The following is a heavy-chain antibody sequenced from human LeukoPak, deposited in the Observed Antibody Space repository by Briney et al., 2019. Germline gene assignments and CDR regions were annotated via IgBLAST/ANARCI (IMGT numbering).Heavy chain of an antibody. CDR1: GFTSNSYA. Sequence: GGSLRLSCAASGFTSNSYAMSWVRQAPGKGLEWVSAVSDSGGNTYYADSVKGRFTISRDNAKNSLYLQMNSLRAEDTAVYYCARDRYYDSSGYLGGDFDYWGQGTLVTVSS. J-gene: IGHJ4*02. D-gene: IGHD3-22*01. CDR3: ARDRYYDSSGYLGGDFDY. CDR2: VSDSGGNT. V-gene: IGHV3-23*01.